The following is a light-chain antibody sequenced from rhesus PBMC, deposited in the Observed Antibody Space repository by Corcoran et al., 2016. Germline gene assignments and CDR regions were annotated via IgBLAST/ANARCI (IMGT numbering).Light chain of an antibody. J-gene: IGLJ1*01. V-gene: IGLV2-32*01. CDR3: CSYAGSYSFYV. Sequence: QAALTQPRSVYGSPGQSVTISCTGTSSDIGGYNYVSWYQKPPGTAPKLMIYEVTKRPSGVSDRFSVSKSGNTASLTISGLQAEDEADYYCCSYAGSYSFYVFGAGTWLTVL. CDR2: EVT. CDR1: SSDIGGYNY.